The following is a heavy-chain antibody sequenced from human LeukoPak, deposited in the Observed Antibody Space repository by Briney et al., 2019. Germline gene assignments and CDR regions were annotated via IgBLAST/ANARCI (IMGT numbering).Heavy chain of an antibody. V-gene: IGHV3-73*01. Sequence: GGSLRLSCAASGFTLSDSAIHWVRQASGKGLEWVGLIDRPAKSYATAYGASVGGRFTISRDDSQNTAYLQMDSLKTEDTALYYCTRDRGTYNWLDPWGQGTLVTVSS. CDR3: TRDRGTYNWLDP. CDR1: GFTLSDSA. J-gene: IGHJ5*02. D-gene: IGHD1-26*01. CDR2: IDRPAKSYAT.